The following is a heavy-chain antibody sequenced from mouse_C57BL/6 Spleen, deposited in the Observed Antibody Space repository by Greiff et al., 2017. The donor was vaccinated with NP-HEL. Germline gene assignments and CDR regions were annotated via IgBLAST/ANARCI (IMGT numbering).Heavy chain of an antibody. CDR2: INPSNGGT. CDR3: ARKGIFIKREDYFDY. J-gene: IGHJ2*01. V-gene: IGHV1-53*01. D-gene: IGHD1-1*01. Sequence: VQLQQPGTELVKPGASVKLSCKASGYTFTSYWMHWVKQRPGQGLEWIGNINPSNGGTNYNEKFKSKATLTVDKSSSTAYMQLSSLTSEDSAVYYCARKGIFIKREDYFDYWGQGTTLTVSS. CDR1: GYTFTSYW.